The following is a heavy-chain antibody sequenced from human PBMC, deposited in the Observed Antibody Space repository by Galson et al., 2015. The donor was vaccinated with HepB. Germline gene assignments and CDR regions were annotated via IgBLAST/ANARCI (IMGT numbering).Heavy chain of an antibody. CDR2: ISSSSSYI. D-gene: IGHD3-22*01. J-gene: IGHJ4*02. V-gene: IGHV3-21*01. CDR3: ARALEGGYDSSGYLYYFDY. Sequence: SLRLSCAASGLTFSSYSMNWVRQAPGKGLEWVSSISSSSSYIYYADSVKGRFTISRDNAKNSLYLQMNSLRAEDTAVYYCARALEGGYDSSGYLYYFDYWGQGTLVTVSS. CDR1: GLTFSSYS.